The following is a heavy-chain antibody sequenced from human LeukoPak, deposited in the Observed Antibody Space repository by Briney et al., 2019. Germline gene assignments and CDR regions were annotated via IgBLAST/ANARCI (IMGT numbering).Heavy chain of an antibody. Sequence: GESLKISCKGSGYTFTTYWIGWVRQMPGKGLEWTGMMYPGNSDIRYRPSFQGQVTISADKSISTAYLQWSSLKASDTAMYYCARPGRDGGYSYGFDQWGQGTLVTVSS. D-gene: IGHD5-18*01. J-gene: IGHJ5*02. CDR2: MYPGNSDI. V-gene: IGHV5-51*01. CDR1: GYTFTTYW. CDR3: ARPGRDGGYSYGFDQ.